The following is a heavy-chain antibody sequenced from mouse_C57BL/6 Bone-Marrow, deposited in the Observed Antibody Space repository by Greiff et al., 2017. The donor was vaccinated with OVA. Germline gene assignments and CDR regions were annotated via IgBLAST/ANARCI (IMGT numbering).Heavy chain of an antibody. CDR3: TRGVYYGYDGLFAY. CDR2: ISSGGDYI. Sequence: EVKLMESGEGLVKPGGSLKLSCAASGFTFSSYAMSWVRQTPEKRLEWVAYISSGGDYIYYADTVKGRFTISRDNARNTLYLQMSSLKSEDTAMYYCTRGVYYGYDGLFAYWGQGTLVTVSA. CDR1: GFTFSSYA. J-gene: IGHJ3*01. V-gene: IGHV5-9-1*02. D-gene: IGHD2-2*01.